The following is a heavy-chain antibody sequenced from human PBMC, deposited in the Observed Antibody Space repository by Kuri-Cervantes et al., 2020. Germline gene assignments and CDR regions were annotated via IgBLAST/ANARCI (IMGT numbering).Heavy chain of an antibody. J-gene: IGHJ4*02. V-gene: IGHV3-7*03. CDR3: ARTLEMDCLFLAW. CDR1: GFTFSSYW. D-gene: IGHD3/OR15-3a*01. Sequence: GESLKISCAASGFTFSSYWMSWVRQAPGKGLEWVANINQDGSAKNYVDSVKGRFTISRDNAKNSLYLQMNSLRAEDTAVYYCARTLEMDCLFLAWWGQGTLVTVSS. CDR2: INQDGSAK.